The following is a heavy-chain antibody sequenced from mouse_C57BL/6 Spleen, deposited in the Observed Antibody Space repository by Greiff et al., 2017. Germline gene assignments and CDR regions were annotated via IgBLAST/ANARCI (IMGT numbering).Heavy chain of an antibody. V-gene: IGHV1-82*01. CDR3: ARDYYSNDYAMDY. CDR2: IYPGDGDT. Sequence: QVQLQQSGPELVKPGASVKISCKASGYAFSSSWMNWVKQRPGKGLEWIGRIYPGDGDTNYNGKFKGKATLTADKSSSTAYMQLSSLTSEDSAVYFCARDYYSNDYAMDYWVKEPQSPSPQ. CDR1: GYAFSSSW. D-gene: IGHD2-5*01. J-gene: IGHJ4*01.